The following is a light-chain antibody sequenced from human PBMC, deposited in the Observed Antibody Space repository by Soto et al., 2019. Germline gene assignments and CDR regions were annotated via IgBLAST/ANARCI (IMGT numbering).Light chain of an antibody. CDR2: AAS. Sequence: DIQMTPSPTSLSASVGDRVTITCRARQGSRNFVAWYQQNPGKAPKLLIYAASTLQSGVPSRFSGSGSGTDFTLTINSLQPEDVATYSCQKYSSVPVFGPGTKVEIK. CDR3: QKYSSVPV. V-gene: IGKV1-27*01. CDR1: QGSRNF. J-gene: IGKJ3*01.